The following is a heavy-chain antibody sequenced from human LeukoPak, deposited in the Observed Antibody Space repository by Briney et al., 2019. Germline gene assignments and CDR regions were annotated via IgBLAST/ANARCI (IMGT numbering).Heavy chain of an antibody. J-gene: IGHJ3*02. D-gene: IGHD2-8*01. Sequence: PGGSLRLSCAASGFTFSSYSMNWVRQAPGKGLEWVSSISSSSSYIYYVDSVKGRFTISRDNAKNSLYLQMNSLGAENTAVYYCARDWGSMVYAINAFDIWGQGTMVTVSS. CDR3: ARDWGSMVYAINAFDI. CDR2: ISSSSSYI. CDR1: GFTFSSYS. V-gene: IGHV3-21*01.